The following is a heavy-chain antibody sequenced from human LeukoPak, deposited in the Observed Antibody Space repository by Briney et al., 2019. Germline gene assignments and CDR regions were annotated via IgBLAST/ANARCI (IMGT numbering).Heavy chain of an antibody. D-gene: IGHD1-26*01. J-gene: IGHJ4*02. Sequence: GGSLRLSCAASGFTVSSSYMNWVRQAPGKGLEWVSVIYSGGSTYYADSVKGRFTISRDNSKNTLYLQMNSLRAEDTAVYYCARGRDLLPTPDFDYWGQGTLVTVSS. CDR1: GFTVSSSY. CDR3: ARGRDLLPTPDFDY. CDR2: IYSGGST. V-gene: IGHV3-53*01.